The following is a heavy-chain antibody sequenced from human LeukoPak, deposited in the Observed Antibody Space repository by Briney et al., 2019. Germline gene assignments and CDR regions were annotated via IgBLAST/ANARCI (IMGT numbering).Heavy chain of an antibody. CDR3: AGNTVTTNYYYYMDV. CDR2: ISSSSSYI. Sequence: GGSLRLSCAASGFTFDDYGMSWVRQAPGKGLEWVSSISSSSSYIYYADSVKGRFTISRDNAKNSLYLQMNSLRAEDTAVYYCAGNTVTTNYYYYMDVWGKGTTVTVSS. CDR1: GFTFDDYG. D-gene: IGHD4-11*01. V-gene: IGHV3-21*01. J-gene: IGHJ6*03.